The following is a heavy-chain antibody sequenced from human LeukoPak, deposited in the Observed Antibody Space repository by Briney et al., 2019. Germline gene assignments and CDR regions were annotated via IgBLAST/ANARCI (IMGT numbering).Heavy chain of an antibody. CDR3: AKDQSTVTPWYFDY. Sequence: QPGGSLRLSCAASGFTFSTYGMHWVRQAPGKGLEWVAVIWYDGTNKYYADSVKGRFTISRDNSKNTLYLQMNSLRAEDTAVYYCAKDQSTVTPWYFDYWGQGTLVTVSS. CDR1: GFTFSTYG. J-gene: IGHJ4*02. D-gene: IGHD4-17*01. V-gene: IGHV3-33*06. CDR2: IWYDGTNK.